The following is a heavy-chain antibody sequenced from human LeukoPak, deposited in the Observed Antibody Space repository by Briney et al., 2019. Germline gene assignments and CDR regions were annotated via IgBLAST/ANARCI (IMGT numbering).Heavy chain of an antibody. CDR3: ARGSRRITIFGVVNSPEYFDY. CDR2: INHSGST. J-gene: IGHJ4*02. Sequence: SETLSLTCAVYGGSFSGYYWSWIRQPPGKGLEWIGEINHSGSTNYNPSLKSRVTISVDTSKNQFSLKLSSVTAADTAVYYCARGSRRITIFGVVNSPEYFDYWGQGTLVTVSS. V-gene: IGHV4-34*01. CDR1: GGSFSGYY. D-gene: IGHD3-3*01.